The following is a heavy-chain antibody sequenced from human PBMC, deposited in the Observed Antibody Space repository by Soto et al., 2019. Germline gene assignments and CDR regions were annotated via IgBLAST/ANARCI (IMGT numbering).Heavy chain of an antibody. J-gene: IGHJ5*02. Sequence: GESLKISCRTSGYRFTSYWIAWARQMPGKGLEWMGIIFPSDSDTRYSPPFQGQVTISADRSTSTVFLQWASLKASDTAVYFCARKDKSGYFNWFDPWGQGTLVTVSS. CDR2: IFPSDSDT. D-gene: IGHD3-22*01. CDR3: ARKDKSGYFNWFDP. V-gene: IGHV5-51*01. CDR1: GYRFTSYW.